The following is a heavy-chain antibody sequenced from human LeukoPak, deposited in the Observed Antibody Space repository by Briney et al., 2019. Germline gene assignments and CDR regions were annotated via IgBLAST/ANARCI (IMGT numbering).Heavy chain of an antibody. D-gene: IGHD2-2*01. J-gene: IGHJ4*02. Sequence: SETPSLTCAVYGGSFSGYYWSWIRQPPGKGLEWIGEINHSGSTNYNPSLKSRVTISVDTSKNQFSLKLSSVTAADTAVYYCARGKPLVVPAAIGFYFDYWGQGTLVTVSS. V-gene: IGHV4-34*01. CDR3: ARGKPLVVPAAIGFYFDY. CDR2: INHSGST. CDR1: GGSFSGYY.